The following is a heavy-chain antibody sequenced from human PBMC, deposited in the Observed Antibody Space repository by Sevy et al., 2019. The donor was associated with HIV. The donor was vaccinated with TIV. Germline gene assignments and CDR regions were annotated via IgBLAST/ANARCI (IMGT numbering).Heavy chain of an antibody. Sequence: GGSLRLSCAASGFTFSSYGMHWVRQAPGKGLEWVAVISYDGSNKYYTDSVEGRFTISRDNSKNTLYLQMNSLRTEDTAVYYCAKGPPGSSWTNFDYWGQGTLVTVSS. D-gene: IGHD6-13*01. V-gene: IGHV3-30*18. J-gene: IGHJ4*02. CDR1: GFTFSSYG. CDR2: ISYDGSNK. CDR3: AKGPPGSSWTNFDY.